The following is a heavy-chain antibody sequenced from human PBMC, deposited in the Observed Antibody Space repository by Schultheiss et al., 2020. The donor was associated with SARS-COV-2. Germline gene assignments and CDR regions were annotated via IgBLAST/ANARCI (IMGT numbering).Heavy chain of an antibody. CDR1: GFTFNDAW. CDR3: AREHLIYYGGNGY. D-gene: IGHD4-23*01. J-gene: IGHJ4*02. Sequence: GESLKISCAASGFTFNDAWMSWVRQAPGKGLEWVSSISSSSSYIYYADSVKGRFTISRDNAKNSLYLQMNSLRAEDTAVYYCAREHLIYYGGNGYWGQGTLVTVSS. V-gene: IGHV3-21*01. CDR2: ISSSSSYI.